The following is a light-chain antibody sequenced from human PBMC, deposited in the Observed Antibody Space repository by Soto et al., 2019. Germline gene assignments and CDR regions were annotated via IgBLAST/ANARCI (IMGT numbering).Light chain of an antibody. CDR1: QSVSSSY. CDR2: GAS. V-gene: IGKV3-20*01. J-gene: IGKJ1*01. CDR3: QQYGSSPWT. Sequence: EIVLTQSPGTLSLSPGERATLSCRASQSVSSSYLAWYQQKPGQAPSPLIYGASSRAIGIPDRFSGSGSGTDYSLTSSRLETEDIAVYYCQQYGSSPWTFGQGTKVEIK.